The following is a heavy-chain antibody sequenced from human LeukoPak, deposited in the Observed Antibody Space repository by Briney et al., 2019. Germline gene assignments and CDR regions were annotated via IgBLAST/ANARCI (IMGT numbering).Heavy chain of an antibody. V-gene: IGHV1-24*01. D-gene: IGHD3-9*01. CDR2: FDPEDGET. Sequence: GASVKVSCKVSGYTLTELSMHWVRQAPGKGLEWMGGFDPEDGETIYAQKFQGRVTMTEDTSADTAYMELSSLRSEDTAVYYCATASYYDILTGYRYYFDYWGQGTLVTVSS. J-gene: IGHJ4*02. CDR3: ATASYYDILTGYRYYFDY. CDR1: GYTLTELS.